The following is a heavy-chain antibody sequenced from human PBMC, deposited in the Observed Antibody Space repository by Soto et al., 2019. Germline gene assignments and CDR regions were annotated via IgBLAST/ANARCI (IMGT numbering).Heavy chain of an antibody. V-gene: IGHV3-7*01. D-gene: IGHD3-22*01. CDR1: GFTFSINW. Sequence: GGSLRLSCAASGFTFSINWMSWIRQAPGKGLEWVANIKQDRSEKYYVDSVKGRFTISRDNAKNSLYLQMNSLRAEDTAVYYCGKVADSGYYTVDRWGQGTLVTVSS. CDR3: GKVADSGYYTVDR. J-gene: IGHJ5*02. CDR2: IKQDRSEK.